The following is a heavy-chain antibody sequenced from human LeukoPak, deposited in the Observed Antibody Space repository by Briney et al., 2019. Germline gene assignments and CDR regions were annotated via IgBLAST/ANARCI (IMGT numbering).Heavy chain of an antibody. CDR3: ARGGSVSGYYTTY. D-gene: IGHD3-22*01. V-gene: IGHV3-74*01. Sequence: GGSLRLSCVASGFTFSSYWMHWVRQPPGKGPVWGPRINTDGSTSSYADSVKGRFTISRDNARNSLYLQMNSLRAEDTAVYYCARGGSVSGYYTTYWGQGTLVTVSS. J-gene: IGHJ4*02. CDR1: GFTFSSYW. CDR2: INTDGSTS.